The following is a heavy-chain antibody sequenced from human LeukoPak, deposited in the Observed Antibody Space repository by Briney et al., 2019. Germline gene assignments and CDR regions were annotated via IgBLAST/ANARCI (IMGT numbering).Heavy chain of an antibody. CDR2: IYYSESA. CDR3: ARKRSFDL. CDR1: GGSISSYY. J-gene: IGHJ4*02. D-gene: IGHD3-9*01. Sequence: KPSETLSLTCTVSGGSISSYYWSWIRQPPGKRLEWIGCIYYSESATYNPSLKSRVTISLDTSKNQFFLKLSSVTAADTAVYYCARKRSFDLWGQGTLVTVSS. V-gene: IGHV4-59*01.